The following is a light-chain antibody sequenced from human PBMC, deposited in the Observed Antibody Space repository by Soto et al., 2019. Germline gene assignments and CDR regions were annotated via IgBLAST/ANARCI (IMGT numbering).Light chain of an antibody. CDR2: DVS. V-gene: IGLV2-14*01. J-gene: IGLJ2*01. CDR1: SSDVGTYNY. Sequence: QSALTQPASVSGSPGQSITISCTGTSSDVGTYNYVSWYQQHPGKAPKLMVYDVSDRPSGVSNRFSGSKSGNTASLTISGLQAEDEADYYCSSYTSSSIVVFGGGTQVTVL. CDR3: SSYTSSSIVV.